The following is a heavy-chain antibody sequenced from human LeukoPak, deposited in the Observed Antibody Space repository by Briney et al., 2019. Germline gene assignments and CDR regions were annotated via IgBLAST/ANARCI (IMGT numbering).Heavy chain of an antibody. CDR3: ARHGTTVTTPYDY. V-gene: IGHV4-39*01. Sequence: SETLSLTCIVSGGSISSISSNNYHWGWIRQPPGKGLEWIGSIYYSGSTFYNPSLKSRVTISVDTSKNQFSLKLNSVTAADTAVYYCARHGTTVTTPYDYWGQGTLVTVSS. J-gene: IGHJ4*02. CDR2: IYYSGST. D-gene: IGHD4-17*01. CDR1: GGSISSISSNNYH.